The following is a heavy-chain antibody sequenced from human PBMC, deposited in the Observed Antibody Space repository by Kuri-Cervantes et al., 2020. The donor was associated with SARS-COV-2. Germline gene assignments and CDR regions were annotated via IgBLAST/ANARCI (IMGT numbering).Heavy chain of an antibody. V-gene: IGHV3-73*01. Sequence: GESLKISCAASGFTFSSYGMHWVRQASGKGLEWVGRVRGKANNYATAYAASVKGRFTISRDDSKNMAYLQMSSLKTEDTAVYYCTTLIDYWGQGALVTVSS. CDR1: GFTFSSYG. CDR3: TTLIDY. CDR2: VRGKANNYAT. J-gene: IGHJ4*02.